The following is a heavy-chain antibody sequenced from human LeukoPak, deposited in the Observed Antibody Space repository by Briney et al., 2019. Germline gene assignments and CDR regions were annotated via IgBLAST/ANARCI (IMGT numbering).Heavy chain of an antibody. CDR2: IYTSGST. CDR1: GGPISSGSYY. CDR3: ARAPRYCSSTSCYWLDP. J-gene: IGHJ5*02. D-gene: IGHD2-2*01. Sequence: SETLSLTCTVSGGPISSGSYYWSWIPQPAGKGLEWIGRIYTSGSTNYNPSLKSRVTISVDTSKNQFSLKLSSVTAADTAVYYCARAPRYCSSTSCYWLDPWGQGTLVTVSS. V-gene: IGHV4-61*02.